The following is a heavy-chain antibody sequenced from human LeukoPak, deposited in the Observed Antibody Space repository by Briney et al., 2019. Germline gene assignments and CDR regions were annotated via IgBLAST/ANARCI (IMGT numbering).Heavy chain of an antibody. Sequence: GGSLRLSCAASGFTFSSYAMHWVRQAPGKGLEWVAVISYDGSNKYYADSVEGRFTISRDNSKNTLYLQMNSLRAEDTAVYYCAREDYGGNTFDYWGQGTLVTVSS. V-gene: IGHV3-30-3*01. CDR1: GFTFSSYA. J-gene: IGHJ4*02. CDR3: AREDYGGNTFDY. D-gene: IGHD4-23*01. CDR2: ISYDGSNK.